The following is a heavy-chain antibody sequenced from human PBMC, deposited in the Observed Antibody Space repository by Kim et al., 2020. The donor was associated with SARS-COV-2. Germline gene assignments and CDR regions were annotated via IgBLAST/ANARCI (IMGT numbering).Heavy chain of an antibody. CDR3: VSRPYLSGWYGFDY. CDR2: ISYDGRNK. CDR1: GFSFSFSNYA. V-gene: IGHV3-30*04. J-gene: IGHJ4*02. D-gene: IGHD6-19*01. Sequence: GGSLRLSCGASGFSFSFSNYAMHWVRQAPGKGLEWVAVISYDGRNKYYADSEKGRFTISRDNSQNTLYLQMNSLSAKDTAVYYCVSRPYLSGWYGFDYWGQGTLVTFSS.